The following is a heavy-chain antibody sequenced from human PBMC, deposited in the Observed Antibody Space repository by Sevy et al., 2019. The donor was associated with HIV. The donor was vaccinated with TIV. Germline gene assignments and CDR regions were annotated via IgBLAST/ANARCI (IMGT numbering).Heavy chain of an antibody. V-gene: IGHV3-23*01. J-gene: IGHJ3*02. Sequence: GGSLRLSCAASGFTFSSYAMSWVRQAPGKGLEWVSAISGSGGSTYYADSVKGRFTISRDNSKNTLYLQMNSLRAEDTAVYYCAKEEEKDIVLMVYAPVGPAFDIWGQGTMVIVSS. CDR1: GFTFSSYA. CDR3: AKEEEKDIVLMVYAPVGPAFDI. D-gene: IGHD2-8*01. CDR2: ISGSGGST.